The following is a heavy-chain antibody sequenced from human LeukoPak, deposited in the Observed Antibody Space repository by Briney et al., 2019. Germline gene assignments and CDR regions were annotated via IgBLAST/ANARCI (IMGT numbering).Heavy chain of an antibody. CDR3: ARHLAAAGTGGWFDP. CDR2: INPSGGST. V-gene: IGHV1-46*01. CDR1: GYTFTSYY. J-gene: IGHJ5*02. D-gene: IGHD6-13*01. Sequence: ASVKVSCKASGYTFTSYYMHWVRQAPGQGLEWMGIINPSGGSTSYAQKFQGRVTMTRDTSTSTVYMELSSLRSEDTAVYYCARHLAAAGTGGWFDPWGQGTLVTVSS.